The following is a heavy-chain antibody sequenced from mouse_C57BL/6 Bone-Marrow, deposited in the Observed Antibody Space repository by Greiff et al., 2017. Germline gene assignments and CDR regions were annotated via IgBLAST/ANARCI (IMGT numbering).Heavy chain of an antibody. D-gene: IGHD1-1*01. CDR1: GFNIKDYY. V-gene: IGHV14-1*01. CDR2: IDPEDGDT. Sequence: VQLQQSGAELVRPGASVKLSCTASGFNIKDYYMHWVKQRPEQGLEWIGRIDPEDGDTEYAPKFQGKATMPADTSSNTAYLQLSSLTSEDTAVYYCTTPYYYGSSYGSYWGQGTLVTVSA. CDR3: TTPYYYGSSYGSY. J-gene: IGHJ3*01.